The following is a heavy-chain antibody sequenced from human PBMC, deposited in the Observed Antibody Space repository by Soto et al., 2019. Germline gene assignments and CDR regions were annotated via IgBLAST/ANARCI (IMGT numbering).Heavy chain of an antibody. CDR3: AGSSGLYYNAMDV. D-gene: IGHD6-19*01. Sequence: QVQLVQSGAEVKKPGSSVKVSCKASEGTFTSYVFSWVRQAPGQGLELMGGILPIFGTTSYAQKFQGRITITADQPTSTAYMELSSLSSEDTAVYYCAGSSGLYYNAMDVWGQGTTVTVSS. V-gene: IGHV1-69*01. J-gene: IGHJ6*02. CDR2: ILPIFGTT. CDR1: EGTFTSYV.